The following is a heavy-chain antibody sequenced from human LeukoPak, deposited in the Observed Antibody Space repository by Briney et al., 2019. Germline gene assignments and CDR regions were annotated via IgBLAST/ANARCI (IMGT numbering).Heavy chain of an antibody. CDR3: ARVSSAMVTQFDY. Sequence: KPSETLSLTCTVSGGSISSYYWSWIRQPPGKGLEWIGYIYYSGSTNYNPSLKSRVTRSVDTSKNQFSLKLSSVTAADTAVYYCARVSSAMVTQFDYWGQGTLVTVSS. D-gene: IGHD5-18*01. V-gene: IGHV4-59*01. CDR2: IYYSGST. J-gene: IGHJ4*02. CDR1: GGSISSYY.